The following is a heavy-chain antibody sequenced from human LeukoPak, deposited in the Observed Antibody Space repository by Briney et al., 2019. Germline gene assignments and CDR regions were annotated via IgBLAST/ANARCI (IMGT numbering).Heavy chain of an antibody. D-gene: IGHD3-10*01. CDR3: ARVPMVRGVVFDP. V-gene: IGHV3-21*01. CDR2: ISSSSSYI. J-gene: IGHJ5*02. Sequence: GGSLRLSCAASGFTFSSYSMNWVRQAPGKGLEWVSSISSSSSYIYYADSVKGRFTISRDNAKNSLYLQMNSLRAEDTAVYYCARVPMVRGVVFDPWGQGTLVTVSS. CDR1: GFTFSSYS.